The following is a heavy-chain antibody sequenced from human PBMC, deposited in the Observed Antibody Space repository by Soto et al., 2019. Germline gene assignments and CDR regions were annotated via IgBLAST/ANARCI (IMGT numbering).Heavy chain of an antibody. CDR3: ARDLNWNNVLGFDS. Sequence: VAVTTYDGGKKFYADSVKGRFTISRDNSKNTLYLQLNSLRAEDTAVYYCARDLNWNNVLGFDSWGQGTLVTVSS. J-gene: IGHJ4*02. CDR2: TTYDGGKK. D-gene: IGHD1-20*01. V-gene: IGHV3-30*03.